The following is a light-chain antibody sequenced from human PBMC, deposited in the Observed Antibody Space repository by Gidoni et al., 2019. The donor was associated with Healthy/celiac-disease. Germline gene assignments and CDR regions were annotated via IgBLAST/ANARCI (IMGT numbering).Light chain of an antibody. CDR2: SNN. J-gene: IGLJ3*02. CDR3: AAWDDSLNGPV. CDR1: SSNIGSNT. Sequence: QSVLTQPPSASVTPGQRVTTSCSGSSSNIGSNTVNWYQQLPGTAPKLLIYSNNQRPSGVPDRFSGSKSGTSASLAISGLQSEDEADYYWAAWDDSLNGPVFGGGTKLTVL. V-gene: IGLV1-44*01.